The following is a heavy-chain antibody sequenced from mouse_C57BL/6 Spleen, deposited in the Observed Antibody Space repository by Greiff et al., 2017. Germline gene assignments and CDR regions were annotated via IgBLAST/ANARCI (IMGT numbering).Heavy chain of an antibody. J-gene: IGHJ4*01. D-gene: IGHD1-1*01. Sequence: EVMLVESGGGLVKPGGSLKLSCAASGFTFSDYGMHWVRQAPEKGLEWVAYIGSGSSTIYYADTVKGRFTISRDNANNTMFLQMTSLRSEDTAMYYCARGLLRSHYYAMDYWGQGTSVTVSS. V-gene: IGHV5-17*01. CDR2: IGSGSSTI. CDR1: GFTFSDYG. CDR3: ARGLLRSHYYAMDY.